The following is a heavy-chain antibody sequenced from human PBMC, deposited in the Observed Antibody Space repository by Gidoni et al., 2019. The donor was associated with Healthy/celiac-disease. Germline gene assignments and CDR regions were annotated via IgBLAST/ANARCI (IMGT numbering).Heavy chain of an antibody. CDR2: ISGSGGST. CDR3: AKDNGLRIPRSPFDY. Sequence: EVQLLESGGGLVQPGGSLRLSCAASGFTFSSYAMSWFRQAPGKGLGWVSAISGSGGSTYYADSVKGRFNISRDNSKNTLYLQMNSLRAEDTAVYYCAKDNGLRIPRSPFDYWGQGTLVTVSS. D-gene: IGHD5-18*01. CDR1: GFTFSSYA. V-gene: IGHV3-23*01. J-gene: IGHJ4*02.